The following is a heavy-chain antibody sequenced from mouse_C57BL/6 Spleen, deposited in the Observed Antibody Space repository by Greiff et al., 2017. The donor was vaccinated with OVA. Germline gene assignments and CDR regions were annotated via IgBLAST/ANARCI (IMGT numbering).Heavy chain of an antibody. J-gene: IGHJ1*03. D-gene: IGHD1-1*01. CDR2: ISSGSSTI. Sequence: EVQLQESGGGLVKPGGSLKLSCAASGFTFSDYGMHWVRQAPEKGLEWVAYISSGSSTIYYADTVKGRFTISRDNAKNTLFLQMTSLRSEDTAMYYCARPNYYGSSYVGYFDVWGTGTTVTVSS. CDR3: ARPNYYGSSYVGYFDV. V-gene: IGHV5-17*01. CDR1: GFTFSDYG.